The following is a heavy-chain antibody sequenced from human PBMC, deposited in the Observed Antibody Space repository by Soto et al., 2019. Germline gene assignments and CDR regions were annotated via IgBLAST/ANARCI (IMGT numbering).Heavy chain of an antibody. CDR3: ARDYYDSSGRPTIDY. J-gene: IGHJ4*02. CDR1: GGSFSGYY. CDR2: INHSGST. V-gene: IGHV4-34*01. D-gene: IGHD3-22*01. Sequence: QVQLQQWGAGLLKPSETLSLTCAVYGGSFSGYYWSWIRQPPGKGLEWIGEINHSGSTNYNPSLKSRVNISVDTSKNQFALTLSSVTAADTAVYYCARDYYDSSGRPTIDYWGQGTLVTVSS.